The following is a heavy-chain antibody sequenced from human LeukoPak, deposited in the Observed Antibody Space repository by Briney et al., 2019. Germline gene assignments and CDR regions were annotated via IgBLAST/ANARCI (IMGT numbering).Heavy chain of an antibody. J-gene: IGHJ5*02. D-gene: IGHD3-9*01. CDR1: GASISSGSYY. CDR2: IYTSGST. Sequence: PSQTLSLTCTVSGASISSGSYYWSWIRQPAGKGLEWIGRIYTSGSTTYNPSLKSRVTISVDTSKNQFSLKLSSVTAADTAVYYCASIDLRYFDWAWGQGTLVTVSS. V-gene: IGHV4-61*02. CDR3: ASIDLRYFDWA.